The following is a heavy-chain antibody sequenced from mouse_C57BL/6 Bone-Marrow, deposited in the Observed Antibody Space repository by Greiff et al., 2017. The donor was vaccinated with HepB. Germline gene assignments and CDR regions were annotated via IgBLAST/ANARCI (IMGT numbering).Heavy chain of an antibody. CDR2: IYPRSGNT. V-gene: IGHV1-81*01. CDR1: GYTFTSYG. Sequence: VKLMESGAELARPGASVKLSCKASGYTFTSYGISWVKQRTGQGLEWIGEIYPRSGNTYYNEKFKGKATLTADKSSSTAYMELRSLTSEDSAVYFCARDYLSWFAYWGQGTLVTVSA. CDR3: ARDYLSWFAY. J-gene: IGHJ3*01. D-gene: IGHD5-5*01.